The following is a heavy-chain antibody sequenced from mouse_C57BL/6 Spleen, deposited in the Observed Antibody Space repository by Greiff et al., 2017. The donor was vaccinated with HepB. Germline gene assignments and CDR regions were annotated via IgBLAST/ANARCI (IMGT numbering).Heavy chain of an antibody. CDR1: GYTFTDYY. Sequence: EVQLQQSGPVLVKPGASVKMSCKASGYTFTDYYMNWVKQSHGKSLEWIGVINPYNGGTSYNQKFKGKATLTVDQSSSTAYMELNSLTSEDSAVYYCARGTDDWPYAELAYWGQGTLVTVSA. CDR3: ARGTDDWPYAELAY. CDR2: INPYNGGT. V-gene: IGHV1-19*01. D-gene: IGHD1-1*01. J-gene: IGHJ3*01.